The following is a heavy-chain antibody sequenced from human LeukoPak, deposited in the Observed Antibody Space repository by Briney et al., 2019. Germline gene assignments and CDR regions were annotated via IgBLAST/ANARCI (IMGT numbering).Heavy chain of an antibody. D-gene: IGHD2-2*01. J-gene: IGHJ4*02. Sequence: SETLSLTCAVYGGYFSGYYWSWIRQPPGKGLEWIGEINHSGSTNYNPSLKSRVTISVDTSKNQFSLKLSSVTAADTAVYYCARVVEGLCSSTSCYGSGDYGGNGFDYWGQGTLVTVSS. CDR1: GGYFSGYY. CDR2: INHSGST. V-gene: IGHV4-34*01. CDR3: ARVVEGLCSSTSCYGSGDYGGNGFDY.